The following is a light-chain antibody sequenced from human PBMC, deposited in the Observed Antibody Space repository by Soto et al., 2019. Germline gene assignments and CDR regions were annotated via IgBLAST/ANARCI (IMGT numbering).Light chain of an antibody. V-gene: IGKV1-8*01. Sequence: AIRMTQSPSSFSASTGDRVTITCRASQGMSSYLAWYQQKPGKAPKLLIYAASTLQSGVPSRFSGSGSGTEFTITISCLQSEDFATYYCQQYYSYTLTFGGGTKVEIK. CDR3: QQYYSYTLT. CDR1: QGMSSY. J-gene: IGKJ4*01. CDR2: AAS.